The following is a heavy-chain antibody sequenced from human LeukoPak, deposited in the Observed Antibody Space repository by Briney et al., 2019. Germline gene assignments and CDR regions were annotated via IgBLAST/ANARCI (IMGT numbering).Heavy chain of an antibody. Sequence: GRSLSLSCAASGFAFNTYAMHWVRQAPGQGLEWVALIWHDGSHKFYSNSVRGQFTISRDNSKNTVSLQMNNLRPEDTAVYYCARGIFGAGSYPAFWGQGTLVTVSS. V-gene: IGHV3-33*01. CDR3: ARGIFGAGSYPAF. CDR2: IWHDGSHK. D-gene: IGHD3-10*01. CDR1: GFAFNTYA. J-gene: IGHJ4*02.